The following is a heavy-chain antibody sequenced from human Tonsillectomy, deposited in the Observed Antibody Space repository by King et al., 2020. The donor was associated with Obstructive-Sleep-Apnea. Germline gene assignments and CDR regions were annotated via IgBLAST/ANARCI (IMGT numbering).Heavy chain of an antibody. CDR2: ISYDGSNK. Sequence: HVQLVESGGGVVQPGRSLRLSCAASGFTFSSYAMHWVRQAPGKGLEWVAVISYDGSNKYYADSVKGRFTISRDNSKNTLYLQMNSLRAEDTAVYYCAIPKGLWFGELSLIYWGQGTLVTVSS. J-gene: IGHJ4*02. CDR1: GFTFSSYA. D-gene: IGHD3-10*01. CDR3: AIPKGLWFGELSLIY. V-gene: IGHV3-30*04.